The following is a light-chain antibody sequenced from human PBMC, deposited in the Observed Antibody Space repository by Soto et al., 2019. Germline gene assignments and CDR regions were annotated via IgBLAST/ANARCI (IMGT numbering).Light chain of an antibody. CDR3: QRQSGWPRT. CDR1: QSVSSN. Sequence: EIVLTQSPGTLSLSPGERATLSCRASQSVSSNYLAWYQQKPGQAPRLLIHGTSTRATGIPARFSGSGSGTELTLTISSLQSEDFDVYYGQRQSGWPRTFGQGTKVDIK. V-gene: IGKV3-15*01. CDR2: GTS. J-gene: IGKJ1*01.